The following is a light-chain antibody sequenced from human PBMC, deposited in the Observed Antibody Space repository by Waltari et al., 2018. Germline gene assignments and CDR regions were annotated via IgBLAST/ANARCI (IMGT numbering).Light chain of an antibody. V-gene: IGLV6-57*02. CDR3: QSYDTDNDAVV. J-gene: IGLJ2*01. CDR2: EYD. CDR1: SGSIDSNY. Sequence: NFMLTQPPSVSESPGQTVTISCTGSSGSIDSNYVQWYQQRPGSAPTTVIYEYDQRPPGVPVPFSGSSDTYSNSASLTISGLRTEDEADYCCQSYDTDNDAVVFGGGTTLTVL.